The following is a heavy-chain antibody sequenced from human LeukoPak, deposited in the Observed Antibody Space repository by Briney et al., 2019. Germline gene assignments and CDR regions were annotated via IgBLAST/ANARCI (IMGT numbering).Heavy chain of an antibody. Sequence: GGSLRLSCAASGFTFSSYGMHWVRQAPGKGLEWVAVTSYDGSNKYYADSVKGRFTISRDNSKNTLYLQMNSLRAEDTAVYYCAKGRGVPYEVVTAILDPWGQGTLVSVSS. J-gene: IGHJ5*02. D-gene: IGHD2-21*02. V-gene: IGHV3-30*18. CDR2: TSYDGSNK. CDR1: GFTFSSYG. CDR3: AKGRGVPYEVVTAILDP.